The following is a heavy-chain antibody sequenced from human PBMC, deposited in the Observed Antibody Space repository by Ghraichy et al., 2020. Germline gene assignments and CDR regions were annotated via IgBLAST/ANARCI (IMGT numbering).Heavy chain of an antibody. CDR1: GFTFSSYS. J-gene: IGHJ6*02. V-gene: IGHV3-48*02. Sequence: GGSLRLSCAASGFTFSSYSMNWVRQAPGKGLEWVSYISSSSSTIYYADSVKGRFTISRDNAKNSLYLQMNSLRDEDTAVYYCARVGYSSGWYVFDRVTSLVDNMDVWGQGTTVTVSS. D-gene: IGHD6-19*01. CDR2: ISSSSSTI. CDR3: ARVGYSSGWYVFDRVTSLVDNMDV.